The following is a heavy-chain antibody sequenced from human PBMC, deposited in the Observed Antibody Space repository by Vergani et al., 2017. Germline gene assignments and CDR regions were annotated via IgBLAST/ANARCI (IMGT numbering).Heavy chain of an antibody. CDR3: AIYTKPVVPAARAYYYYYGMDV. CDR2: IYHSGST. Sequence: QVQLQESGPGLVKPSETLSLTCAVSGYSISSGYYWGWIRQPPGQGLEWIANIYHSGSTYYSPSLKSRVTISVDTSKNQFSLRLTSVTAADTAVYYCAIYTKPVVPAARAYYYYYGMDVWGQGTTVTVSS. J-gene: IGHJ6*02. D-gene: IGHD2-2*01. V-gene: IGHV4-38-2*01. CDR1: GYSISSGYY.